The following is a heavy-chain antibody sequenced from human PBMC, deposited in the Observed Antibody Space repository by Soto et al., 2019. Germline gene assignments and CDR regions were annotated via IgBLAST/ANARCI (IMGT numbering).Heavy chain of an antibody. J-gene: IGHJ6*02. CDR1: GYTFTSYG. CDR3: ARFSGGSYNTYYFYYGMDV. V-gene: IGHV1-18*01. D-gene: IGHD2-15*01. CDR2: ISAYNGNT. Sequence: ASVKVSCKASGYTFTSYGISWVRQAPGQGLDWMGWISAYNGNTKYAQDLQGRVTMTTDTSTSTAYMELRSLRSDDTAVYYCARFSGGSYNTYYFYYGMDVWGQGATVTVSS.